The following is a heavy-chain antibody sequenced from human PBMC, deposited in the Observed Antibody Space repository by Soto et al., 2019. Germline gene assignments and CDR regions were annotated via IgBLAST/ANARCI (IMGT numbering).Heavy chain of an antibody. V-gene: IGHV1-3*01. J-gene: IGHJ4*02. CDR1: GYTFTSYA. D-gene: IGHD3-9*01. Sequence: VQLVQSGAEVKKPGASVKVSCKASGYTFTSYAMHWVRQAPGQRLEWMGWINAGNGNTKYSQKFQGRVTITRDTSASTAYMELSSLRSEDTAVYYCARGFDWLLSVDYWGQGTLVTVSS. CDR3: ARGFDWLLSVDY. CDR2: INAGNGNT.